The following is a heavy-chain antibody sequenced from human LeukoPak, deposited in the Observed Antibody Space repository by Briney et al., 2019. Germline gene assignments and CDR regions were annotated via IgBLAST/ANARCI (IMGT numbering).Heavy chain of an antibody. CDR2: IYLGDSDT. J-gene: IGHJ4*02. D-gene: IGHD5-18*01. Sequence: GESLNISCTGSGYSFTSYWMPWVRHTRGKGLEWMGFIYLGDSDTRYSPSFQGQVPISAAKSTSTAYLQWSSLKATDTATYYCARPNGRQLCSWYFDYWGQGTLVTVSA. V-gene: IGHV5-51*01. CDR1: GYSFTSYW. CDR3: ARPNGRQLCSWYFDY.